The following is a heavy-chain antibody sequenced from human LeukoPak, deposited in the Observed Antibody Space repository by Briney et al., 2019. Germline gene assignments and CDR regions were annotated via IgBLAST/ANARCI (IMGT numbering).Heavy chain of an antibody. CDR1: GFTFSSYW. J-gene: IGHJ4*02. V-gene: IGHV3-74*01. CDR3: ARAGYYDYVWGSYRYSYFDY. CDR2: INSDGSST. Sequence: PGGSLRLSCAASGFTFSSYWMHWVRQAPGKGLVWVSRINSDGSSTSYADSVKGRFTISRDNAKNTLYLQMNSLRAEDTAVYYCARAGYYDYVWGSYRYSYFDYWGQGTLVTVSS. D-gene: IGHD3-16*02.